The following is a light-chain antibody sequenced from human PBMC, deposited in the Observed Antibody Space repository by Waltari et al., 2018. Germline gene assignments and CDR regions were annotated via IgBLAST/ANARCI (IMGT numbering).Light chain of an antibody. V-gene: IGKV3-15*01. CDR3: QQYNKWPPIT. CDR1: QSVAIN. Sequence: EIVMTQSPATLSVSPGESATLPCRASQSVAINLAWYQQKPGQAPRLLIYGADTRATGIPGRFSGSGSGTEFTLTISSLQSEDFAVYYCQQYNKWPPITFGQGTRLELK. CDR2: GAD. J-gene: IGKJ5*01.